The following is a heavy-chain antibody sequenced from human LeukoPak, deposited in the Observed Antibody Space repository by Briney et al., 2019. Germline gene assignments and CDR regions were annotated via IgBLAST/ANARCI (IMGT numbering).Heavy chain of an antibody. J-gene: IGHJ4*02. D-gene: IGHD6-19*01. V-gene: IGHV3-21*01. CDR3: AKDRDSSGWYYFDY. Sequence: GGSLRLSCAASGFTFSSYSMNWVRQATGKGLEWGSSISSSSSYIYYADSVKGRFTISRDNAKNSLYLQMNSLRAEDTAVYYCAKDRDSSGWYYFDYWGQGTLVTVSS. CDR1: GFTFSSYS. CDR2: ISSSSSYI.